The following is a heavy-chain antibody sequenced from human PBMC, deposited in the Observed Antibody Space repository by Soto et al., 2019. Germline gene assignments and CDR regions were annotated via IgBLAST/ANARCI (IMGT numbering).Heavy chain of an antibody. D-gene: IGHD2-2*01. CDR3: ARDWDIVVATNRGYFDY. V-gene: IGHV1-2*02. CDR1: GYTFSGFY. CDR2: INPNSGGT. J-gene: IGHJ4*02. Sequence: ASVKVSCKASGYTFSGFYMHWVRQAPGQGLEWMGWINPNSGGTKSAEKFQGRVTMTRDTSTSTAYMELRSLRSDDTAVYYYARDWDIVVATNRGYFDYWGQGTLVTVSS.